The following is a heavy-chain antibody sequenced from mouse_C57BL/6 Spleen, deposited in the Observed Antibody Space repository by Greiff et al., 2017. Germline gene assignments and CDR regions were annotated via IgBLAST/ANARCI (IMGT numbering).Heavy chain of an antibody. CDR3: ARMGEDYDEKDWFAY. CDR2: INPSTGGT. V-gene: IGHV1-42*01. CDR1: GYSFTGYY. J-gene: IGHJ3*01. D-gene: IGHD2-4*01. Sequence: VQLQQSGPELVKPGASVKISCKASGYSFTGYYMNWVKQSPEKSLEWIGEINPSTGGTTYTQKFKAKATLTVDKSSSTAYMQLKSLTSEDSAVYYCARMGEDYDEKDWFAYWGQGTLVTVSA.